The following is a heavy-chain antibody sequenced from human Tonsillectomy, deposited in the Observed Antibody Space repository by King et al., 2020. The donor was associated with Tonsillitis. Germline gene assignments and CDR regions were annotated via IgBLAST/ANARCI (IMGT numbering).Heavy chain of an antibody. J-gene: IGHJ4*02. CDR1: GGSISSGDYY. CDR3: ARDYTRFLEWLHIFDY. CDR2: IYYSGST. Sequence: QLQESGPGLVKPSQTLSLTCTVSGGSISSGDYYWRWIRQPPGKGLEWIGYIYYSGSTYYNPSLKSRVTISVDTSKNQFSLKLSSVTAADTAVYYCARDYTRFLEWLHIFDYWGQGTLVTVSS. D-gene: IGHD3-3*01. V-gene: IGHV4-30-4*01.